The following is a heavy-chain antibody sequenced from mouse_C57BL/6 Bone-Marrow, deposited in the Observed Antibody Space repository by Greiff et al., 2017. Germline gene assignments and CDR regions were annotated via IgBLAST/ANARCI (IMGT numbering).Heavy chain of an antibody. J-gene: IGHJ3*01. CDR3: ARLVPGAY. CDR1: GYTFTSYW. D-gene: IGHD1-1*02. CDR2: IYPGSGST. Sequence: QVQLQQPGAELVKPGASVKMSCKASGYTFTSYWITWVKQRPGQGLEWIGDIYPGSGSTNYNEKFKSKATLTVDKSSSTAYMQLSSLTSEYSAVCYCARLVPGAYWGQGTLVTVSA. V-gene: IGHV1-55*01.